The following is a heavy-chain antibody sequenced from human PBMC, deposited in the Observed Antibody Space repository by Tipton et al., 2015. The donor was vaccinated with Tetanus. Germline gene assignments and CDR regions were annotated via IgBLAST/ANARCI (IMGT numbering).Heavy chain of an antibody. J-gene: IGHJ4*02. D-gene: IGHD3-3*01. Sequence: TLSLTCSVTGGSLRGGDYHWSWIRQPPGKGLEWLAYVSSSGRTNSNYDLKSRITTSHDTSKNQFFLRLTSVTSADTAVYYCATANYDNSKKGPFDSWGQGTLVIVSS. V-gene: IGHV4-61*08. CDR3: ATANYDNSKKGPFDS. CDR2: VSSSGRT. CDR1: GGSLRGGDYH.